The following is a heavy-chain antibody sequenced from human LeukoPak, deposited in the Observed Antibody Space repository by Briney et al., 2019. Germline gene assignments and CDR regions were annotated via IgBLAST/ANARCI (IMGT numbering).Heavy chain of an antibody. CDR2: ISGSTSNT. V-gene: IGHV3-23*01. J-gene: IGHJ5*02. D-gene: IGHD5-12*01. CDR1: GFTFSSYD. Sequence: GGSLRLSCVASGFTFSSYDMSWVRQAPGKGLEWVSFISGSTSNTYYADSVKGRFTVSRDNSKNTLYLQMNSLRAEDTAMYYCAKDSMVATRPYNWFDPWGQGTLVTVSS. CDR3: AKDSMVATRPYNWFDP.